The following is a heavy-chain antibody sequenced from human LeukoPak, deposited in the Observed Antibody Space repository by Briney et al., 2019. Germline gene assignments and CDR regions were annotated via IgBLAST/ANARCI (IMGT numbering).Heavy chain of an antibody. D-gene: IGHD3-10*01. CDR3: ARDGVLWFGELLSHDAFDI. CDR1: GFFFDDYG. Sequence: PGGSLRLSCAASGFFFDDYGMSWVRQAPGKGLEWVSRINSNGDNTHYADSVKGRFTISRDNAKNSLYLQMNSLRAEDTAVYYCARDGVLWFGELLSHDAFDIWGQGTMVTVSS. V-gene: IGHV3-20*04. J-gene: IGHJ3*02. CDR2: INSNGDNT.